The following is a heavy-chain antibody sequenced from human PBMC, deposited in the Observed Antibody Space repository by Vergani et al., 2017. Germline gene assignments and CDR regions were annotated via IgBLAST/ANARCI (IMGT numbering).Heavy chain of an antibody. D-gene: IGHD2-15*01. J-gene: IGHJ4*02. CDR3: ARLSYDSTPYLQGGYDC. V-gene: IGHV3-23*04. Sequence: VQLVESGGGVVQPGTSLRLSCAASGFTFSACPMTWVRQAPGKGLEWVSAISARYPSTYYADSVKGRFTISRDNSKNMLYLQMNSLRAEDTAVYYCARLSYDSTPYLQGGYDCWVQGTLVSGSS. CDR2: ISARYPST. CDR1: GFTFSACP.